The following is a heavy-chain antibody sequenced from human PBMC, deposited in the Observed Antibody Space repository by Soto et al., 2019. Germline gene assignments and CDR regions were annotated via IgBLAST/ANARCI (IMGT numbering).Heavy chain of an antibody. CDR2: LWYDGRNK. D-gene: IGHD2-2*01. J-gene: IGHJ5*02. CDR3: ARVGCSSTRCYRGSWFDP. Sequence: PGGSLRLSCAASGFTFSSYGMHWVRQAPGKGLEWVAVLWYDGRNKYYEASVKVRFTISRHNSKSTLYLQMNSLRAEDTAVYYCARVGCSSTRCYRGSWFDPWGQGTLVTVS. CDR1: GFTFSSYG. V-gene: IGHV3-33*01.